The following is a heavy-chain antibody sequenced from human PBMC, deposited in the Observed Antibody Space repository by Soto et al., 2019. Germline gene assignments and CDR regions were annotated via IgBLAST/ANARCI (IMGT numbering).Heavy chain of an antibody. CDR1: GGSINGFY. D-gene: IGHD6-19*01. V-gene: IGHV4-59*01. Sequence: SETLSLTCIVSGGSINGFYWSWIRQSPGKGLEWIGYVYSGGSTKYNSSLKSQVTISVDTSKNQFSLKLTSVTAADTAVYFCARGGRRVAVAGTFDSWGQETLVTVSS. CDR2: VYSGGST. CDR3: ARGGRRVAVAGTFDS. J-gene: IGHJ4*02.